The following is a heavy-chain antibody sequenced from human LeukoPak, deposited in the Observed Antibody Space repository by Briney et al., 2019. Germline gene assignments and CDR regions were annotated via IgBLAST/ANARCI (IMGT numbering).Heavy chain of an antibody. V-gene: IGHV4-39*07. CDR1: GGSISSSSYY. D-gene: IGHD6-19*01. Sequence: PSETLSLTCTVSGGSISSSSYYWGWIRQPPGKGLEWIGSIYYSGGTYYNPSLKSRVTISVDTSKNQFSLKLSSVTAADTAVYYCARLAVAGVDYWGQGTLVTVSS. J-gene: IGHJ4*02. CDR2: IYYSGGT. CDR3: ARLAVAGVDY.